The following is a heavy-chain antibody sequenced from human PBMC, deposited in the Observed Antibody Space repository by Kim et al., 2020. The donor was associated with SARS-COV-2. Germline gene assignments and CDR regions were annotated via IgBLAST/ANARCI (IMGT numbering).Heavy chain of an antibody. D-gene: IGHD6-6*01. Sequence: SVKVSCKASGGTFSSYAISWVRQAPGQGLEWMGGIIPIFGTANYAQKFQGRVTITADESTSTAYMELSSLRSEDTAVYYCARDRVAARPRDYYYYYGMDVWGQGTTVTVSS. J-gene: IGHJ6*02. CDR3: ARDRVAARPRDYYYYYGMDV. CDR2: IIPIFGTA. CDR1: GGTFSSYA. V-gene: IGHV1-69*13.